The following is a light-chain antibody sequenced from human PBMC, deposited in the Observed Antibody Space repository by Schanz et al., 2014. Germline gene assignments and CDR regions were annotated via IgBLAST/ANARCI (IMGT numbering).Light chain of an antibody. V-gene: IGKV3-15*01. CDR3: QQYNNWLT. Sequence: EIVLTQSPGTLSLSPGERATLSCRASQSVSASYLAWYQQKPGQAPRLLIYGTSTRATGIPARFSGSGSGTEFTLTISSLQSEDFAVYYCQQYNNWLTFGGGTKVEIK. J-gene: IGKJ4*01. CDR2: GTS. CDR1: QSVSASY.